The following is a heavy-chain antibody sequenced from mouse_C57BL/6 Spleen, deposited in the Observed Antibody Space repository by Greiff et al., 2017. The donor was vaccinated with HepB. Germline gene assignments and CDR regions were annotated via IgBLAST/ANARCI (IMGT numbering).Heavy chain of an antibody. D-gene: IGHD3-2*02. CDR2: INPNNGGT. J-gene: IGHJ4*01. V-gene: IGHV1-26*01. Sequence: EVQLQQSGPELVKPGASVKISCKASGYTFTDYYMNWVKQSHGKSLEWIGDINPNNGGTSYNQKFKGKATLTVDKSSSTAYMELRSLTSEDSAVYYCARLSGYGYYYAMDYWGQGTSVTVSS. CDR3: ARLSGYGYYYAMDY. CDR1: GYTFTDYY.